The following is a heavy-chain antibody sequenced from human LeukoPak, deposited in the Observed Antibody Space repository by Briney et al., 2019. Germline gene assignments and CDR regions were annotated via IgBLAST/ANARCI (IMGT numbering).Heavy chain of an antibody. V-gene: IGHV1-46*01. J-gene: IGHJ4*02. CDR3: ARAQIVATIWRHYFDY. CDR2: INPSGGST. Sequence: ASVTVSCKASGYTFTSYYMHWVRQAPGQGLEWMGIINPSGGSTSYAQKFQGRVTMTRDTSTSTVYMELSSLRSEDTAVYYCARAQIVATIWRHYFDYWGQGTLVTVSS. D-gene: IGHD5-12*01. CDR1: GYTFTSYY.